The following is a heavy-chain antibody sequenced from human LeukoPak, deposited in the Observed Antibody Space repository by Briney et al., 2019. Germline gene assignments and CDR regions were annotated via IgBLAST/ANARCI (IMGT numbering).Heavy chain of an antibody. Sequence: GGSLRLSCAASGFTSSGSAMHWVRQASGKGLEWVVRIRSKANSYATAYAASVKGRFTISRDDSKNTAYLQMNSLKTEDTAVYYCTRVEYSGSDNAFDIWGQGTMVTVSS. V-gene: IGHV3-73*01. J-gene: IGHJ3*02. D-gene: IGHD1-26*01. CDR2: IRSKANSYAT. CDR3: TRVEYSGSDNAFDI. CDR1: GFTSSGSA.